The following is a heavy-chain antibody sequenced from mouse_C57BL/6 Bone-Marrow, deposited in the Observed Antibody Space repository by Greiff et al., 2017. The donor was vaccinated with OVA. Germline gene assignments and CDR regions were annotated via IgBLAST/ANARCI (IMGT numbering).Heavy chain of an antibody. CDR1: GYAFSSSW. D-gene: IGHD2-4*01. CDR3: ARSRLRH. CDR2: IYPGDGDT. V-gene: IGHV1-82*01. Sequence: VKLMESGPELVKPGASVKISCKASGYAFSSSWMNWVKQRPGKGLEWIGRIYPGDGDTNYNGKFKGKATLTADKSSSTAYMQLSSLTSEDSAVYFCARSRLRHWGQGTTLTVSS. J-gene: IGHJ2*01.